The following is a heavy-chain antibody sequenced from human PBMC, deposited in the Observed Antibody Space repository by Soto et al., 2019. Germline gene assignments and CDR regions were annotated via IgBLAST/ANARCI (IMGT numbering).Heavy chain of an antibody. J-gene: IGHJ4*02. CDR2: IYHSGST. V-gene: IGHV4-30-2*01. Sequence: QLQLQESGSGLVKPSQTLSLTCAVSGGSINTATHSWSWIRQPPGKGLEWIGYIYHSGSTYYNPSVKSRVTISIDKSNHQFSLRPSSVTAADKAVYYCARGGGVTTTGDDYWGQGILVTVSS. D-gene: IGHD4-4*01. CDR3: ARGGGVTTTGDDY. CDR1: GGSINTATHS.